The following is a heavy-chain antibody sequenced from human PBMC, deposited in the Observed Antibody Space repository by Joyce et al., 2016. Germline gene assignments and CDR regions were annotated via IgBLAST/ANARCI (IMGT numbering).Heavy chain of an antibody. CDR1: GGSGSRGNYY. D-gene: IGHD6-19*01. V-gene: IGHV4-61*01. J-gene: IGHJ4*02. CDR3: ATEEESAVAGPLLEY. Sequence: QVQLQESGPGLVKPSETLSLTCTVSGGSGSRGNYYWRWIRQPPGKGLEWIGYIYFTGITNYSPSRESRVTISVDTSKNQFSLRLTSVTAADTAVYYCATEEESAVAGPLLEYWGQGTLVTVSS. CDR2: IYFTGIT.